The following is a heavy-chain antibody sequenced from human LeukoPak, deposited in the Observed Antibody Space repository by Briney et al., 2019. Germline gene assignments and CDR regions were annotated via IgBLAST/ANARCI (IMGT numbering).Heavy chain of an antibody. CDR2: ISYDGSNK. CDR3: ARGVEYYDFWSGKIDY. Sequence: GGSLRLSCAASGFTFSSYAMHWVRQAPGKGLEWVAVISYDGSNKYYADSVKGRFTISRDNSKNTLYLQMNSLRAEDTAVYYCARGVEYYDFWSGKIDYWGQGTLVTVSS. J-gene: IGHJ4*02. CDR1: GFTFSSYA. V-gene: IGHV3-30*04. D-gene: IGHD3-3*01.